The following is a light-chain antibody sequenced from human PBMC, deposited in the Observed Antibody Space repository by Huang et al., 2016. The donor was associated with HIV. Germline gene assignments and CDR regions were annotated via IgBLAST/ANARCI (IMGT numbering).Light chain of an antibody. J-gene: IGKJ1*01. CDR2: AAS. V-gene: IGKV1-17*03. CDR3: LQHHGYPRT. Sequence: IQLTQSPSAMSASVGDRVSITCRASQDISNYLAWFQQKPGGAPKRLIYAASSLQSGVPSRISGSRSGTKFNLTTSSLQPEDFATYYCLQHHGYPRTFGQGTNV. CDR1: QDISNY.